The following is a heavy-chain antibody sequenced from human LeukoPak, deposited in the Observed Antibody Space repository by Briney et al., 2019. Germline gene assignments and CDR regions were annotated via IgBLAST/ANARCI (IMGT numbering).Heavy chain of an antibody. J-gene: IGHJ1*01. CDR3: ARAPAVSIYFQH. V-gene: IGHV4-30-4*01. CDR2: IYYSGST. CDR1: GGSISSGDYY. D-gene: IGHD2-2*01. Sequence: PSETLSLTCTVSGGSISSGDYYWSWIRQPPGKGLEWIGYIYYSGSTYYNPSLKSRVTISVDTSKNQFSLKLSSVTAAGTAVYYCARAPAVSIYFQHWGQGTLVTVSS.